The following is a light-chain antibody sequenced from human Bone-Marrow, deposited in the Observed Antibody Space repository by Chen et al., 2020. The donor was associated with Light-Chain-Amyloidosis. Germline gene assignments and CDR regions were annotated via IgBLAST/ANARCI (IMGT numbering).Light chain of an antibody. Sequence: QSALTQPASVSGSPGQSITISCTGTSSDVGGYNYVSWYQQHPGKAPKLMIYEVSNRPAGVSNRFSGSKSGNTASLPISGLQAEDEADYYCSSYTSSSNWVFGGGTKLTVL. CDR3: SSYTSSSNWV. V-gene: IGLV2-14*01. CDR1: SSDVGGYNY. J-gene: IGLJ3*02. CDR2: EVS.